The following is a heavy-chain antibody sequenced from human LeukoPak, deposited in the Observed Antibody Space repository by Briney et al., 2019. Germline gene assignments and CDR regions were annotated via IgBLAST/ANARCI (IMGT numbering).Heavy chain of an antibody. CDR3: ATDGVGSRVYGDLDY. CDR1: GFTFSSYE. J-gene: IGHJ4*02. D-gene: IGHD3-3*01. V-gene: IGHV3-48*03. Sequence: GGSLRLSCAASGFTFSSYEMNWVRQAPGKGLEWVSYISSSGSTIYYADSVKGRFIISRDNSKNTLYLQMNSLRAEDTAVYYCATDGVGSRVYGDLDYWGQETLVTVS. CDR2: ISSSGSTI.